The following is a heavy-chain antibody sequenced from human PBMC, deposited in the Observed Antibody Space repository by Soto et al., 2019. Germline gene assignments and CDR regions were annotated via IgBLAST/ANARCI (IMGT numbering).Heavy chain of an antibody. Sequence: GGSLRLSCEGTEFTFSNYALSWVRQAPGKGLEWVSGLSGSGSTTFYADSVKGRFTISRDNVKNTLYLQMNNLQAEDTALYYCARGNKHYEFWSGFVRYYYYYAMDVWGQGTAVTVSS. CDR2: LSGSGSTT. CDR3: ARGNKHYEFWSGFVRYYYYYAMDV. D-gene: IGHD3-3*01. V-gene: IGHV3-23*01. J-gene: IGHJ6*02. CDR1: EFTFSNYA.